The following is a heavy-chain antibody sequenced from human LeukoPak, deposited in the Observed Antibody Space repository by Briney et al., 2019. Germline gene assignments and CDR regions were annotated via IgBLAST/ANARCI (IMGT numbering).Heavy chain of an antibody. D-gene: IGHD6-6*01. CDR2: IYPGDSDT. CDR3: ATSRYEAACPYYYYYGMDV. J-gene: IGHJ6*02. CDR1: GYSFTSYW. V-gene: IGHV5-51*01. Sequence: KPGESLKISCKGSGYSFTSYWIGWVRQMPGKGLEWMGIIYPGDSDTRYSPSFQGQVTISADKSISTAYLQWSSLKASDTAMYYCATSRYEAACPYYYYYGMDVWGQGTTVTVSS.